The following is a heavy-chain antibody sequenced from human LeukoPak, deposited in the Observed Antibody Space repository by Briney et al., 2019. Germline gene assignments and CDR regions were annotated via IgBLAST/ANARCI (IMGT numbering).Heavy chain of an antibody. CDR1: GFTFSSYA. Sequence: GGSLRLSCAASGFTFSSYAMSWVRQAPGKGLEWVSAISGSGGSTYYAGSVKGRFTISRDNSKNTLYLQMNSLRAEDTAVYYCAKPRIMITFGGVIAPWGYWGQGTLVTVSS. V-gene: IGHV3-23*01. CDR2: ISGSGGST. D-gene: IGHD3-16*02. J-gene: IGHJ4*02. CDR3: AKPRIMITFGGVIAPWGY.